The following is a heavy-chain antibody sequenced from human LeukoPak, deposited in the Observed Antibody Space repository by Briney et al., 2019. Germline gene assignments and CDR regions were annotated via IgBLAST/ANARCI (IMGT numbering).Heavy chain of an antibody. Sequence: PSETLSLTCAVYGGSFSGYYWSWIRQPPGKGLEWIGEINHSGSTNYNPSLKSRVTISVDTSKNQFSLKLSSVTAADTAVYYCARGRGGLVGAHYFDYWGQGTLVTVSS. CDR3: ARGRGGLVGAHYFDY. CDR1: GGSFSGYY. J-gene: IGHJ4*02. D-gene: IGHD1-26*01. CDR2: INHSGST. V-gene: IGHV4-34*01.